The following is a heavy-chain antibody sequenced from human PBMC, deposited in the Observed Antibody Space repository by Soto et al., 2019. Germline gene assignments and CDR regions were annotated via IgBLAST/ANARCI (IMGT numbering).Heavy chain of an antibody. V-gene: IGHV1-8*01. CDR3: TPSRWTGAGLDF. CDR2: MNPRSGNT. Sequence: ASVKVSCKASGYTFTSWDVYWVRQAAGQGLEWMGYMNPRSGNTGYEQKFQGRVTMTRDASISTAYMELSSLTSDDTAVYYCTPSRWTGAGLDFWGQGTPVTVSS. D-gene: IGHD6-13*01. J-gene: IGHJ4*01. CDR1: GYTFTSWD.